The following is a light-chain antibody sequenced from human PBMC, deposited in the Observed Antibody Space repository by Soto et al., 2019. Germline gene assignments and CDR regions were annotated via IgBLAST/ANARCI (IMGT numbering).Light chain of an antibody. J-gene: IGKJ4*01. V-gene: IGKV1-5*01. CDR2: DAS. CDR3: QQYNSYSLT. CDR1: QSISSW. Sequence: DIQMTQSPSTLSASVGDKVTITCRASQSISSWLAWYQQKPGKAPKLLIYDASSLESGVPSRFSGSGSGTEFTLTISILQPDDFATYYCQQYNSYSLTIGGGTKVEIK.